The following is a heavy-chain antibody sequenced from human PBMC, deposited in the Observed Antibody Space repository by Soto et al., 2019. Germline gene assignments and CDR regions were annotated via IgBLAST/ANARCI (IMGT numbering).Heavy chain of an antibody. J-gene: IGHJ6*02. V-gene: IGHV3-30-3*01. CDR2: ISYDGSNK. CDR3: ARDWSTSRSYYYYYGMDV. CDR1: GFTFSSYA. D-gene: IGHD3-10*01. Sequence: GGSLRLSCAASGFTFSSYAMHWVRQAPGKGLEWVAVISYDGSNKYYADSVKGRFTISRDNSKNTLYLQMNSLRAEDTAVYYCARDWSTSRSYYYYYGMDVWGQGTTVTVSS.